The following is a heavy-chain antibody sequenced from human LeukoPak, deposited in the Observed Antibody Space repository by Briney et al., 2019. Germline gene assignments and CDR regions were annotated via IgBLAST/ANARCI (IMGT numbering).Heavy chain of an antibody. CDR3: ARDSVAAAPYGMDV. J-gene: IGHJ6*02. CDR2: IYYSGST. Sequence: SETLSLTCTVSGGSISSSSYYWGWIRQPPGKGLEWIGSIYYSGSTYYNPSLKSRVTISVDTSKNQFSLKLSSVTAADTAVYYCARDSVAAAPYGMDVWGQGTTVTVSS. D-gene: IGHD6-19*01. V-gene: IGHV4-39*07. CDR1: GGSISSSSYY.